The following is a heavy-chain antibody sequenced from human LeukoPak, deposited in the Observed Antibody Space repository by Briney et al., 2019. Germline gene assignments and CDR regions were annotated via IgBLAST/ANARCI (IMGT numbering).Heavy chain of an antibody. Sequence: KPSETLSLTCAVSGGSISSSNWWSWVRQPPGKGLEWIGEIYHSGSTYYNPSLKSRVTISVDTSKNQFSLKLSSVTAADTAVYYCARERRKVVTTPFDPWGQGTLVTVSS. CDR1: GGSISSSNW. J-gene: IGHJ5*02. CDR2: IYHSGST. D-gene: IGHD4-23*01. V-gene: IGHV4-4*02. CDR3: ARERRKVVTTPFDP.